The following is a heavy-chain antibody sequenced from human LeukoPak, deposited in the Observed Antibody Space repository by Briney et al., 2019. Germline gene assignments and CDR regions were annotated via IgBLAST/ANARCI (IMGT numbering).Heavy chain of an antibody. J-gene: IGHJ4*02. CDR3: AKAARTTVTYSFDS. V-gene: IGHV3-23*01. CDR2: ISAGGGVT. Sequence: GGSLRLSCAVSGFTFSNYAMVWVRQAPGKGLDWVSSISAGGGVTSNADSVKGRFTISRDNSKNTLYPQMNSLRAEDTAMYYCAKAARTTVTYSFDSWGQGTLVTVSS. CDR1: GFTFSNYA. D-gene: IGHD4-17*01.